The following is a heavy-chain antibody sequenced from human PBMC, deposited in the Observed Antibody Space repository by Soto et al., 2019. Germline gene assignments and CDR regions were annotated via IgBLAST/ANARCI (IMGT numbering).Heavy chain of an antibody. Sequence: SVKVSCKASGFPFTSSAVQWVRQARGQRLEWIGWIVVGSGNTNYAQKFQERVTITRDMSTSTAYMELSSLRSEDTAVYYCAAESGYCSGGSRQGDAFDIWGQGTMVTVSS. D-gene: IGHD2-15*01. CDR3: AAESGYCSGGSRQGDAFDI. CDR1: GFPFTSSA. CDR2: IVVGSGNT. V-gene: IGHV1-58*01. J-gene: IGHJ3*02.